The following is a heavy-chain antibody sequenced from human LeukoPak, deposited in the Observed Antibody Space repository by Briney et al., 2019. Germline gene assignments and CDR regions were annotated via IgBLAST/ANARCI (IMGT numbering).Heavy chain of an antibody. CDR3: ARALLSAVPTRGYCDF. Sequence: GGSLRLSCAASGFTFSSYGMSWLRQAPGKGLEWVSGIAPSGGGTDYADSVKGRFTISRDDSQRALYLQMNSLTADDPALYFCARALLSAVPTRGYCDFWGQGTLVTVSS. J-gene: IGHJ4*02. CDR2: IAPSGGGT. D-gene: IGHD3/OR15-3a*01. CDR1: GFTFSSYG. V-gene: IGHV3-23*01.